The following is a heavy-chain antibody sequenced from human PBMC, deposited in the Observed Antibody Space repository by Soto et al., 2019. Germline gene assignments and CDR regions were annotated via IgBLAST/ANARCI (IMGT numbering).Heavy chain of an antibody. CDR2: ISTYNGNT. CDR3: ARDTSNYFDF. Sequence: ASVTVSCKTSGYTFNTYYISWLRQAPGQGLEWIGWISTYNGNTNYVPKFQGRITMTTDTSTSTAYMELRSLRSDDTALYFCARDTSNYFDFWGQGTPVTVSS. CDR1: GYTFNTYY. D-gene: IGHD2-2*01. V-gene: IGHV1-18*01. J-gene: IGHJ4*02.